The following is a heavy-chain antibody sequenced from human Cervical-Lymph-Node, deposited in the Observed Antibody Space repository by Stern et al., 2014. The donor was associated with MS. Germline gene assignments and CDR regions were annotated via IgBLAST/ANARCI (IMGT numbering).Heavy chain of an antibody. Sequence: QLQLQESGPGLVKPSGTLSLTCAVSGGSISSSNWWSWVRQPPGKGLEWIGEISHSGSTPYKPSLKSRVTISVDKSKNQFSLKLSSVTAADTAVYYCAREGYSSSYDAFDIWGQGTMVTVSS. CDR1: GGSISSSNW. CDR3: AREGYSSSYDAFDI. CDR2: ISHSGST. V-gene: IGHV4-4*02. D-gene: IGHD6-6*01. J-gene: IGHJ3*02.